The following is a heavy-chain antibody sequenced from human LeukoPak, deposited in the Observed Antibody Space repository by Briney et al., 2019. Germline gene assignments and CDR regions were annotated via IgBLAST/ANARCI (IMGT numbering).Heavy chain of an antibody. CDR2: IYYSGST. CDR3: ARDHAHLAASLGMDV. V-gene: IGHV4-61*01. J-gene: IGHJ6*02. Sequence: TSETLSLTCTVSGGSVSSGSYYWSWIRQPPGKGLEWIGYIYYSGSTNYNPSLKSRVTISVDTSKNQFSLKLSSVTAADTAVYYCARDHAHLAASLGMDVWGQGTTVTVSS. CDR1: GGSVSSGSYY. D-gene: IGHD2-15*01.